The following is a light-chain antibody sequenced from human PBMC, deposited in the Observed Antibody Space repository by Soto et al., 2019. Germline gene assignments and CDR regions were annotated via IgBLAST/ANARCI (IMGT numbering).Light chain of an antibody. Sequence: EIVLTQSPVTQSLSRVERATLTCRASQRVSANYLAWYQQRPGQAPRLLIYGASSRATGIPDRFSGSGSGTDFTLTISRLEPEDFALYYCQQYGTSPLTFGGGSKVDIK. CDR1: QRVSANY. CDR2: GAS. J-gene: IGKJ4*01. V-gene: IGKV3-20*01. CDR3: QQYGTSPLT.